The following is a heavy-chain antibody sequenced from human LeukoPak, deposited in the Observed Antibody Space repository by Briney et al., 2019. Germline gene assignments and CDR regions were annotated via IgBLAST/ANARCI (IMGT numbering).Heavy chain of an antibody. CDR1: GFTFSRYA. V-gene: IGHV3-30-3*01. CDR3: AIEAEAFDI. CDR2: ISYDGSNE. Sequence: GGSLRLSCAASGFTFSRYAMHWVRQAPGKGLEWVAVISYDGSNEYYADSVKGRFTISRDNSKNTLYLQMNSLRPEDTAVYYCAIEAEAFDIWGQGTMITVSS. J-gene: IGHJ3*02.